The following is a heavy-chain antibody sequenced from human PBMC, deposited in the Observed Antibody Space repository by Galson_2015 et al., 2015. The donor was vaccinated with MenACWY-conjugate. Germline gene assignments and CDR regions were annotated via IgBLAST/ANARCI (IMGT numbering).Heavy chain of an antibody. J-gene: IGHJ6*02. V-gene: IGHV5-51*01. Sequence: QSGAEVKKPGESLKISCKGSGYSFTTYWIGWVRQLPGKGLEWMGLISPGDSNIGYSPAFQGRVTISADKSISTAYLQWNSLQASDTAIYYCARHPPGGRGMDVWGQGTTVTVSS. CDR1: GYSFTTYW. CDR2: ISPGDSNI. D-gene: IGHD1-26*01. CDR3: ARHPPGGRGMDV.